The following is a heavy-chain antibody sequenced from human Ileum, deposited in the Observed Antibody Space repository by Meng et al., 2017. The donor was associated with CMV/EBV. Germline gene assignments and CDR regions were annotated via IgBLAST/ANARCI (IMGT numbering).Heavy chain of an antibody. V-gene: IGHV3-53*01. CDR3: ARVAPTVGGYFDY. D-gene: IGHD4-11*01. CDR2: IYSGDNT. J-gene: IGHJ4*02. CDR1: GFTFSSYA. Sequence: GESLKISCAASGFTFSSYAMHWVRQAPGKGLEWVSVIYSGDNTYYADSVKGRFTISRDNSKNTLSLQMHSLRAEDTAVYYCARVAPTVGGYFDYWGQGTLVTVSS.